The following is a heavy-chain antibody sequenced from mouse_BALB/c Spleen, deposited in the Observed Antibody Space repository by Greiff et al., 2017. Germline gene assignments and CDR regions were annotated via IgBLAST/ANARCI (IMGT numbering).Heavy chain of an antibody. V-gene: IGHV1S135*01. D-gene: IGHD2-14*01. CDR2: IDPYNGGT. CDR3: ARSRYDAGYYAMDY. CDR1: GYAFTSYN. J-gene: IGHJ4*01. Sequence: VQLKQSGPELVKPGASVKVSCKASGYAFTSYNMYWVKQSHGKSLEWIGYIDPYNGGTSYNQKFKGKATLTVDKSSSTAYMHLNSLTSEDSAVYYCARSRYDAGYYAMDYWGQGTSVTVSS.